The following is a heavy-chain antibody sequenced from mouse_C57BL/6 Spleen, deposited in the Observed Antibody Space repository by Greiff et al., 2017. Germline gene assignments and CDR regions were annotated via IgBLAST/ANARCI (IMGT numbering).Heavy chain of an antibody. CDR3: ARGDGYTPHWYFDV. V-gene: IGHV1-26*01. D-gene: IGHD2-3*01. J-gene: IGHJ1*03. CDR2: INPNNGGT. CDR1: GYTFTDYY. Sequence: VQLQQSGPELVKPGASVKISCKASGYTFTDYYMNWVKQSHGKSLEWIGDINPNNGGTSYNQKFKGKATLTVDKSSSTAYMELRSLTSEDSAVYYCARGDGYTPHWYFDVWGTGTTVTVSS.